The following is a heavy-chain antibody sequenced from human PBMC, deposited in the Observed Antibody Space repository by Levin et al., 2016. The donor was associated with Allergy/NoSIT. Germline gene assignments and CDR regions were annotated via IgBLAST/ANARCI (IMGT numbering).Heavy chain of an antibody. Sequence: VRQMPGKGLELMGIIHPGDSDTRYSPSFRGQVTISADKSINTAYLEWSSLKASDTAMYYCVRTRGSYNWFDPWGQGTLVTVSS. CDR3: VRTRGSYNWFDP. V-gene: IGHV5-51*01. J-gene: IGHJ5*02. D-gene: IGHD1-26*01. CDR2: IHPGDSDT.